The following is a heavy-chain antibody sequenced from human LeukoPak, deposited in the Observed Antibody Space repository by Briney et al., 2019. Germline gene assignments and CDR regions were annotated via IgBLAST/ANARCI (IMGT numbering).Heavy chain of an antibody. Sequence: SETLSLACTVSGGSVSSGSYYWSWIRQPPGKGLEWIGNIYYSGSTNYNPSLKSRVTISVDTSRNQFSLKLSSVTAADTAVYYCAREERNSWDRYFQHWGQGTLVTVSS. D-gene: IGHD6-13*01. V-gene: IGHV4-61*01. CDR2: IYYSGST. CDR3: AREERNSWDRYFQH. CDR1: GGSVSSGSYY. J-gene: IGHJ1*01.